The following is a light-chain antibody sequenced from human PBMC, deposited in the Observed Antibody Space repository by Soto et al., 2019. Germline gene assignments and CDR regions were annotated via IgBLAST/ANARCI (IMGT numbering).Light chain of an antibody. CDR3: QHGYVAPYN. CDR2: SAS. CDR1: QDINVY. Sequence: DIHMTQSPSSVSASVGDTVTITCRASQDINVYLNWYQQKPGEVPKLLIYSASSLHSGVPSRFTGSGSETDFTLTIRSLQPEDFATYYCQHGYVAPYNFGQGTKVDIK. V-gene: IGKV1-39*01. J-gene: IGKJ2*01.